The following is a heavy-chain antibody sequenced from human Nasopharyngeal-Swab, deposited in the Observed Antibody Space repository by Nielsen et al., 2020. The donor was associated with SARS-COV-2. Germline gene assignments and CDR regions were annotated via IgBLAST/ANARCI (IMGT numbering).Heavy chain of an antibody. CDR3: QRVQTSHYYGLDV. D-gene: IGHD6-6*01. J-gene: IGHJ6*02. CDR1: GFTFSSFW. Sequence: GESLKISCTASGFTFSSFWMHWVRQAPGKGLVWVSRLNSDGSSTSYADSVQGRFTISRDNAKNTLFLQMNSVRVEDTAVYYCQRVQTSHYYGLDVWGQGTTVTVSS. CDR2: LNSDGSST. V-gene: IGHV3-74*01.